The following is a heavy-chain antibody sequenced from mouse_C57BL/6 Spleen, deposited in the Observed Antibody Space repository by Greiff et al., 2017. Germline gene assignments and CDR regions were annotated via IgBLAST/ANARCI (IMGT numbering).Heavy chain of an antibody. CDR3: AAGMDY. CDR2: IYPRSGNT. V-gene: IGHV1-81*01. J-gene: IGHJ4*01. CDR1: GYTFTSYG. Sequence: QVQLQQSGAELARPGASVKLSCKASGYTFTSYGISWVKQRTGQGLEWIGEIYPRSGNTYYTEKFKGKATLTADKSSSTAYMELRSLTSEDSAVYFCAAGMDYWGQGTSVTVSS.